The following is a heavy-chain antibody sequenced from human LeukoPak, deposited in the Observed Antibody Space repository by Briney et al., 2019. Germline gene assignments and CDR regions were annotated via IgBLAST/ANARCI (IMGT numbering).Heavy chain of an antibody. V-gene: IGHV4-34*01. CDR2: INHSGST. Sequence: PSETLSLTCAVYGGSFSGYYWSWIPQPPGRGLEWIGEINHSGSTNYSPSLKSRVTISVDTSKNQFSLKLSSVTAADTAVYYCARGGSIAVAGIYWFDPWGQGTLVTVSS. CDR3: ARGGSIAVAGIYWFDP. CDR1: GGSFSGYY. J-gene: IGHJ5*02. D-gene: IGHD6-19*01.